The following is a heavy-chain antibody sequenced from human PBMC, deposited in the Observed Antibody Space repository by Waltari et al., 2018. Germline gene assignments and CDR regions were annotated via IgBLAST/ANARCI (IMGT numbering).Heavy chain of an antibody. V-gene: IGHV4-31*03. CDR1: GGSICSGRYS. D-gene: IGHD2-15*01. Sequence: QVQLQESGPGLVKPSQTLSPTCTVSGGSICSGRYSWSWIRQHPGKGLEWIGYIYYSGSTYYNPSLKSRVTISVDTSKNQFSRKLSSVTAADTAVYYCARGYCSGGSCQFDYWGQGTLVTVSS. CDR3: ARGYCSGGSCQFDY. J-gene: IGHJ4*02. CDR2: IYYSGST.